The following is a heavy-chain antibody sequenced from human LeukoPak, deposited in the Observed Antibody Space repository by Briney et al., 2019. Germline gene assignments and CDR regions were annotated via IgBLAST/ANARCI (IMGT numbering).Heavy chain of an antibody. V-gene: IGHV3-21*01. D-gene: IGHD3-16*01. CDR3: ARSPYAFGAFDI. J-gene: IGHJ3*02. Sequence: GGSLRLSCAASGFTFSSYSMNWVRQAPGKGLEWVSSISSSSSYIYYADSVKGRFTISRDNAKNSLYLQMNSLRAEDTAVYYCARSPYAFGAFDIWGQGTMVTVSS. CDR1: GFTFSSYS. CDR2: ISSSSSYI.